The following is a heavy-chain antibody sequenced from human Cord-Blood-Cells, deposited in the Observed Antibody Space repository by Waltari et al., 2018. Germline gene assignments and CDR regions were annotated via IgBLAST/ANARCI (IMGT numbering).Heavy chain of an antibody. V-gene: IGHV1-3*01. CDR3: ASQRCVVVVAATIRDYYGMDV. CDR2: INAGNGNT. D-gene: IGHD2-15*01. J-gene: IGHJ6*02. Sequence: QVQLVQSGAEVKKPGASVKVSCKASGYTFTSYAMHWVRQAPGQRLEWMGWINAGNGNTKYSQKFHGRITITRDTSASTAYMELSSRRSEDTAVYYCASQRCVVVVAATIRDYYGMDVWGQGTTVTVSS. CDR1: GYTFTSYA.